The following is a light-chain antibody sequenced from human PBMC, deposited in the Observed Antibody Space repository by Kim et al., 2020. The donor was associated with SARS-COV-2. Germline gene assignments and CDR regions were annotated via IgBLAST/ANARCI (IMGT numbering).Light chain of an antibody. Sequence: SPGERAPLPCRASQSGSSSYLAWYQQNPGQAPRLLIYDASSRATGIPDRFSGSGSGTDFTLTISRLEPEDFAVYYCQQYGSSPRTFGQGTKVDIK. V-gene: IGKV3-20*01. CDR3: QQYGSSPRT. CDR1: QSGSSSY. J-gene: IGKJ1*01. CDR2: DAS.